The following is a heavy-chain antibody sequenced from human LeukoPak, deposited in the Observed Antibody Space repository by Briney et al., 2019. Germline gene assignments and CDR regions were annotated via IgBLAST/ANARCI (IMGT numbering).Heavy chain of an antibody. D-gene: IGHD6-13*01. CDR2: IHTNDKT. CDR1: GFTFSSYA. Sequence: GGSLRLSCAASGFTFSSYAMSWVRQAPGKGLEWVSGIHTNDKTYYADSVQGRFTISRDNSKNTLFLQMNTLRAEDTAVYYCATRIAAGGLFFFDYWGQGTLVTVSS. CDR3: ATRIAAGGLFFFDY. V-gene: IGHV3-23*05. J-gene: IGHJ4*02.